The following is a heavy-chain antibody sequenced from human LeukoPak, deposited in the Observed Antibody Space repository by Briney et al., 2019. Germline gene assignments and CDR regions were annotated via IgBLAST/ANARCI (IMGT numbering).Heavy chain of an antibody. CDR1: GYSLSSGYY. CDR3: ARYPRVTRSGVLARSYGGAFDI. CDR2: IYHSGST. J-gene: IGHJ3*02. Sequence: SETLSLTCTVSGYSLSSGYYWGWIRQPPGKGLGWIGSIYHSGSTYYNPSLKSRVTISVDTSKNQFSLKLSSVTAAETAVYYCARYPRVTRSGVLARSYGGAFDIWGQGTMVTVSS. V-gene: IGHV4-38-2*02. D-gene: IGHD3-10*01.